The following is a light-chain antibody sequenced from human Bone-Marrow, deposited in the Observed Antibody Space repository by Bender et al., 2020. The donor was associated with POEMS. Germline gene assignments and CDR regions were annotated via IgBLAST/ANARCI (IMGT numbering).Light chain of an antibody. V-gene: IGLV2-23*02. CDR3: SSYDATSTLFV. J-gene: IGLJ1*01. CDR1: NSDAGDYHY. Sequence: QSALTQPASVSGSPGQSITISCSGVNSDAGDYHYVSWYQQHPGKVPKLMIYENSKRPSGVSDRFSASKSGSTASLTISGLQAEDEADYYCSSYDATSTLFVFGSGTKVSVL. CDR2: ENS.